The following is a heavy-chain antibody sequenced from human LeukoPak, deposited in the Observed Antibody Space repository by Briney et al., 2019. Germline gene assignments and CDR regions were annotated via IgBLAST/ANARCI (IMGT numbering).Heavy chain of an antibody. CDR2: IRSKAYGGTT. J-gene: IGHJ4*02. V-gene: IGHV3-49*04. CDR3: TQGLWLGESYFDY. Sequence: GGSLRLSCTASGFTFGDYAMSWVRQAPGKGLEWVGFIRSKAYGGTTEYAASVKGRFTISRDDSKSIAYLQMNSLKTEDTAVYYCTQGLWLGESYFDYWGQGTLVTVSS. D-gene: IGHD3-10*01. CDR1: GFTFGDYA.